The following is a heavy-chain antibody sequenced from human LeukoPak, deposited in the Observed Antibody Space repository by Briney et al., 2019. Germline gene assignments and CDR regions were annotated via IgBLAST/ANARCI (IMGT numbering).Heavy chain of an antibody. CDR2: ISYDGSNK. CDR3: ARDQHYYYDSSGYFDY. V-gene: IGHV3-30-3*01. D-gene: IGHD3-22*01. CDR1: GFTFSSYA. Sequence: GGSLRLSCAASGFTFSSYAMHWVRQAPGKGLEWVAVISYDGSNKYYADSVKGRFTISRDNSKNTLYLQMNSLRAEDTAVYYCARDQHYYYDSSGYFDYWGQGTLVTVSS. J-gene: IGHJ4*02.